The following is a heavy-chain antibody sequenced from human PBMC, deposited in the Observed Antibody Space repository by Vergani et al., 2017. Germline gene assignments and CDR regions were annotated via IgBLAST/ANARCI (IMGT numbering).Heavy chain of an antibody. D-gene: IGHD3-10*01. V-gene: IGHV3-23*01. CDR3: ASHIWFGESPLDY. Sequence: EVQLLESGGGLVQPGGSLRLSCAASGFTFSSYAMSWVRQAPGKGLEWVSAISGSGGSTYYADSVKGRFTISRDNSKNTLYLQMNSLRAEDTAVYYCASHIWFGESPLDYWGQGTLVTVSS. CDR2: ISGSGGST. CDR1: GFTFSSYA. J-gene: IGHJ4*02.